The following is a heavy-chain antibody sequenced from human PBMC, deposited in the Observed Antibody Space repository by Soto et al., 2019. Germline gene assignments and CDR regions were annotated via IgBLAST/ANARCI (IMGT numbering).Heavy chain of an antibody. V-gene: IGHV1-24*01. Sequence: GASVKVSCKVSGYTLTELSMRWVRQAPGKGLEWMGGFDPEDGETIYAQKFQGRVTMTEDTSTDTAYMELSSLRSEDTAVYYCATVRPLLYYYGSGRSFDPWGQGTLVTVSS. D-gene: IGHD3-10*01. J-gene: IGHJ5*02. CDR3: ATVRPLLYYYGSGRSFDP. CDR2: FDPEDGET. CDR1: GYTLTELS.